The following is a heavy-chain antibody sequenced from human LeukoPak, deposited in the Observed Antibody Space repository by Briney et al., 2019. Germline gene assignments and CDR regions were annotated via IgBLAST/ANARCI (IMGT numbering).Heavy chain of an antibody. D-gene: IGHD6-19*01. J-gene: IGHJ4*02. CDR3: TRDGGVAVTPLDFDF. CDR1: GAAISSHY. Sequence: SETLSLTCTVSGAAISSHYWSWIRQSPGKGLEWIGYVSYSGSTDYNPSLKSRVTLSVDTSKNQISLRLSSVTAADTAVYYCTRDGGVAVTPLDFDFWGQGTLVTVSS. V-gene: IGHV4-59*11. CDR2: VSYSGST.